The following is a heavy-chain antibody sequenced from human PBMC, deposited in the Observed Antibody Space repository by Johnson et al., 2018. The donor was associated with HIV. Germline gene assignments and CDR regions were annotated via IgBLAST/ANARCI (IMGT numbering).Heavy chain of an antibody. CDR1: GFTFSGSA. CDR3: ARAPGGSPRAAFDI. Sequence: VQLVESGGGVVQPGGSLKLSCAASGFTFSGSAMHWVRQASGKGLEWVGRIRSKPYSYATAYAASVTGRFTISRDDSKNTAYLQMNSLKTEDTALYYCARAPGGSPRAAFDIWGQGTMVTVSS. J-gene: IGHJ3*02. CDR2: IRSKPYSYAT. D-gene: IGHD2-15*01. V-gene: IGHV3-73*02.